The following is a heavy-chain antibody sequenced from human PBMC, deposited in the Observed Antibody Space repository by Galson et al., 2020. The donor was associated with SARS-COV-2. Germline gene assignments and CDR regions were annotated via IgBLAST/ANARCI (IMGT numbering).Heavy chain of an antibody. J-gene: IGHJ3*02. Sequence: KMSGPTLLNPTHTLTLTCTFSWFPLSTSGVGVGWTRQPPGQALEWLALIYWDDHKPYNPSLKSRLTITKDTSKNQVVLTMNNMDPVDTATYYCTNRGSWNDAFDIWGQGTMVTVSS. CDR2: IYWDDHK. V-gene: IGHV2-5*02. CDR3: TNRGSWNDAFDI. CDR1: WFPLSTSGVG. D-gene: IGHD6-13*01.